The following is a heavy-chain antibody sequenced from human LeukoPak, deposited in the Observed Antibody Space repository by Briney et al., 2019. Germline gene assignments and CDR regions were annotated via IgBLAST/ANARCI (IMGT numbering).Heavy chain of an antibody. V-gene: IGHV3-33*01. Sequence: GRSLRLSCAASGFTFSNYGMHWVRQAPGKGLEWVAVIWYDGSNKYYADSVKGRFTISRDNSKNTLYLQMNSLRAEDTAVYYGARVTGGSSGWYGNYYYGMDVWGKGTTVTVSS. D-gene: IGHD6-19*01. CDR3: ARVTGGSSGWYGNYYYGMDV. CDR1: GFTFSNYG. CDR2: IWYDGSNK. J-gene: IGHJ6*04.